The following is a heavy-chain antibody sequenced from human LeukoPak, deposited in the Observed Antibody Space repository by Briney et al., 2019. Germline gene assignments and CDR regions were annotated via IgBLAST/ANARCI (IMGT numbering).Heavy chain of an antibody. CDR3: AKDSQYSSGWYIDY. V-gene: IGHV3-23*01. Sequence: GGSLRLSCAASGLTFSSYAMSWVRQAPGKGLEWVSAISGSGGSTYYADSVKGRFTISRDNSKNTLYLQMNSLRAEDTAVYYCAKDSQYSSGWYIDYWGQGTLVTVSS. D-gene: IGHD6-19*01. CDR2: ISGSGGST. J-gene: IGHJ4*02. CDR1: GLTFSSYA.